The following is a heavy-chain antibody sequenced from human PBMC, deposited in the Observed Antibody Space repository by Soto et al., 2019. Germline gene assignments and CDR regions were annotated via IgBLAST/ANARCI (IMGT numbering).Heavy chain of an antibody. J-gene: IGHJ4*02. Sequence: QVQLVESGGGVVQPGRSLRLSCAASGFTFSSYGMHWVRQAPGKGLEWVAVIWYDGSNKYYADSVKGRFTISRDNYKNTLDLHMNSLRAEDTAVYYCARDGYCTGGSCYSVPVFDYWGQGTLVTVSS. D-gene: IGHD2-15*01. CDR2: IWYDGSNK. V-gene: IGHV3-33*01. CDR3: ARDGYCTGGSCYSVPVFDY. CDR1: GFTFSSYG.